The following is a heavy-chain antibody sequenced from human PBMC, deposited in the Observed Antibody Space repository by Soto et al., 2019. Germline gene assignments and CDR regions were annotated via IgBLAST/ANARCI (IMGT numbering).Heavy chain of an antibody. J-gene: IGHJ4*02. CDR1: GYTFTSYD. CDR3: ARDLGSGYDPGDY. D-gene: IGHD5-12*01. Sequence: SVKVSCKASGYTFTSYDINWVRQATGQGLEWMGGIIPIFGTANYAQKFQGRVTITADESTSTAYMELSSLKSEDTAVYYCARDLGSGYDPGDYWGQGTLVTVSS. V-gene: IGHV1-69*13. CDR2: IIPIFGTA.